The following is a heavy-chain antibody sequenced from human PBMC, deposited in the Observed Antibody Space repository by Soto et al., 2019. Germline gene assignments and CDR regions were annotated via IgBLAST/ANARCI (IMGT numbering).Heavy chain of an antibody. J-gene: IGHJ6*02. D-gene: IGHD3-3*01. CDR1: GFTFSSYA. Sequence: AGGSLRLSCSASGFTFSSYAMHWVRQAPGKGLEYVSAISSNGGSTYYAASVKSRFTICRDNTKNTLYLQMSSLRAEDTAVYYCRPFGVVTSLYYYYGMDVWGQGTTVTVSS. V-gene: IGHV3-64D*06. CDR2: ISSNGGST. CDR3: RPFGVVTSLYYYYGMDV.